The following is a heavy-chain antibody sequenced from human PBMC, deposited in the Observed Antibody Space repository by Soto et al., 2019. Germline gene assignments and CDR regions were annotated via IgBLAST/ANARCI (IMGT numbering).Heavy chain of an antibody. CDR2: IVPIFGA. V-gene: IGHV1-69*12. Sequence: QVQLVQSGAEVKKPGSSVKVSCKSSGGTFSNYGFSWVRQAPGQGLECMGVIVPIFGAEHPQKFQGRVTITADESTKTVFMELRGLRSEDTDMNACAGGGGEQAGRAYDQAPVWGQGTRGTVS. CDR3: AGGGGEQAGRAYDQAPV. J-gene: IGHJ6*01. CDR1: GGTFSNYG. D-gene: IGHD2-21*01.